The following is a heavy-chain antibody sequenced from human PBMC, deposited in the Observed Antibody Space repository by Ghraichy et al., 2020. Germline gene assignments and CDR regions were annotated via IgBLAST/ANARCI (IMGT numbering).Heavy chain of an antibody. Sequence: SETLSLTCTVSGGSISSSSYYWGWIRQPPGKGLEWIGSIYYSGSTYYNPSLKSRVTISVDTSKNQFSLKLSSVTAADTAVYYCARHGPPQWPGKEEENWGQGTLVTVSS. J-gene: IGHJ4*02. CDR1: GGSISSSSYY. V-gene: IGHV4-39*01. D-gene: IGHD6-19*01. CDR3: ARHGPPQWPGKEEEN. CDR2: IYYSGST.